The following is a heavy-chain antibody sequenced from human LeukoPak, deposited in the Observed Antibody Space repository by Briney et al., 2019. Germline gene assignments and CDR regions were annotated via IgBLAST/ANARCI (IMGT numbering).Heavy chain of an antibody. J-gene: IGHJ6*03. Sequence: SGGSLRLSCAASGFTFSSYNMNWVRQAPGKGLEWVSSISSSSSYIYYADSVKGRFTISRDNAKNSLYLQMNSLRAEDTAVYYCARRVGYSSSIMDVWGKGTTVTVSS. CDR1: GFTFSSYN. D-gene: IGHD6-6*01. CDR2: ISSSSSYI. CDR3: ARRVGYSSSIMDV. V-gene: IGHV3-21*01.